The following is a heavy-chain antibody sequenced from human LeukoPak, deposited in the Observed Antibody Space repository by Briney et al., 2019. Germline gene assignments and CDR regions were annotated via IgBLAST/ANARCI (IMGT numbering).Heavy chain of an antibody. J-gene: IGHJ3*02. D-gene: IGHD3-3*01. Sequence: GGSLRLSCAASGFTFDDYTMHWVRQAPGKGLEWVSLISWDGGSTYYADSVKGRFTISRDNSKNSLYLQMNSLRTEDTALYYCAKLYYDFWSGYKTYQKRDAFDIWGQGTMVTVSS. CDR1: GFTFDDYT. V-gene: IGHV3-43*01. CDR2: ISWDGGST. CDR3: AKLYYDFWSGYKTYQKRDAFDI.